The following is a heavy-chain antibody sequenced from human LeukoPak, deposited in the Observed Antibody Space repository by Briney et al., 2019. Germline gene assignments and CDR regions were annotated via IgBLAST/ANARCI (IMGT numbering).Heavy chain of an antibody. J-gene: IGHJ5*02. CDR3: ASSSWSRSNWFDP. CDR2: IHSGGST. Sequence: GGSLRLSCAASGFTVNSNYMTWVRQAPGKGLEWVSVIHSGGSTFYADFVKGRFTISRDNSKNTLYLQMNSLRTDDTAVHYCASSSWSRSNWFDPWGQGTLVTVSS. CDR1: GFTVNSNY. D-gene: IGHD6-13*01. V-gene: IGHV3-66*02.